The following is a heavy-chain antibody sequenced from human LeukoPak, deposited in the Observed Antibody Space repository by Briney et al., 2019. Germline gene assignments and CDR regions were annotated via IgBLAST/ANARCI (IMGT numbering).Heavy chain of an antibody. CDR2: ISGSGDSA. CDR1: GLTFSSYA. D-gene: IGHD2-2*01. V-gene: IGHV3-23*01. CDR3: AKTSSTSCYSCEFDY. J-gene: IGHJ4*02. Sequence: GGSLRLSCAASGLTFSSYAMSWVRQAPGKGLEWVSVISGSGDSAYYADSVKGRFTISRDNSKNTLYLRMNSLRAEDTAIYYCAKTSSTSCYSCEFDYWGQGTLVTVSS.